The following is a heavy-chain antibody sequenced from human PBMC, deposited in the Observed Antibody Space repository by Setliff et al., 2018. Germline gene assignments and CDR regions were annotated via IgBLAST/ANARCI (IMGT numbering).Heavy chain of an antibody. Sequence: PGGSLRLSCVAPGFTLSTYAMSWVRQAPGKGLEWVSVISDSGGSTYYADSVKGRFTISRDNSKNTLYLQMLSLRAEDTAVYYCAKGGSTSCYTEADYWGQGTLVTVSS. V-gene: IGHV3-23*01. CDR2: ISDSGGST. CDR1: GFTLSTYA. D-gene: IGHD2-2*02. CDR3: AKGGSTSCYTEADY. J-gene: IGHJ4*02.